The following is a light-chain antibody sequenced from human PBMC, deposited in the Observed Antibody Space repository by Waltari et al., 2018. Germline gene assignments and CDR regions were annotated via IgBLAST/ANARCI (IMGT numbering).Light chain of an antibody. CDR2: GAS. CDR3: QQTNSFPPT. J-gene: IGKJ4*01. CDR1: QYISNW. Sequence: DIQMTQSPSSVSASIGDRVTITCRASQYISNWVAWFQQRPGKAPKLLIYGASTLQSGVSSRFSGIGSGTEFTLTINGLQPGDFATYYCQQTNSFPPTFGGGTKVDIK. V-gene: IGKV1-12*01.